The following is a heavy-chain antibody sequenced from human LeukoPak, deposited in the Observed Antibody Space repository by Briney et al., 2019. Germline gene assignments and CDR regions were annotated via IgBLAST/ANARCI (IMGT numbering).Heavy chain of an antibody. CDR1: GFTFRSYA. J-gene: IGHJ5*02. D-gene: IGHD2-2*01. Sequence: GGSLRLSCAASGFTFRSYAMSWVRQAPGKGLEWVSAISGSGGSTYYADSVKGRFTISRDNSKNTLYLQMNSLRAEDTAVYYCAKVVVVVPAAISPNWFDPWGQGTLVTVSS. V-gene: IGHV3-23*01. CDR2: ISGSGGST. CDR3: AKVVVVVPAAISPNWFDP.